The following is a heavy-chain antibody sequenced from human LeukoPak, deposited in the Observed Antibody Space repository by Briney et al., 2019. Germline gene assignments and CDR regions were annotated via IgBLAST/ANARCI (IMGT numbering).Heavy chain of an antibody. CDR1: GFTFSSYG. Sequence: GGSPRLSCAASGFTFSSYGMHWVRQAPGKGLEWVAVIWYDGTDEYYADSVKGRFTFSRDNSKKTLYLQMNSLRAEDTAVYYCAKDTTTTRRGFDYWGQGTLATVSS. CDR3: AKDTTTTRRGFDY. V-gene: IGHV3-33*06. J-gene: IGHJ4*02. D-gene: IGHD3-10*01. CDR2: IWYDGTDE.